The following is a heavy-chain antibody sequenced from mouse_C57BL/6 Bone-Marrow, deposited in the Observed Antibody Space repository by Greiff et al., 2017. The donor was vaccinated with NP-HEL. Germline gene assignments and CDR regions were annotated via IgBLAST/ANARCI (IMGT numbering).Heavy chain of an antibody. CDR2: ISNLAYSI. CDR1: GFTFSDYG. CDR3: ARMVTTYAMDY. Sequence: EVKLMESGGGLVQPGGSLKLSCAASGFTFSDYGMAWVRQAPRKGPEWVAFISNLAYSIYYADTVTGRFTISRENAKNTLYLEMSSLRSEDTAMYYCARMVTTYAMDYWGQGTSVTVSS. V-gene: IGHV5-15*01. D-gene: IGHD2-2*01. J-gene: IGHJ4*01.